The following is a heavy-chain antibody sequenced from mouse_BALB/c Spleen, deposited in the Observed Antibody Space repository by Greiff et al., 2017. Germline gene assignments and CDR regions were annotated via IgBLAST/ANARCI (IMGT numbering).Heavy chain of an antibody. V-gene: IGHV5-12-2*01. CDR3: ARHKKYGSYAYYFDD. D-gene: IGHD2-10*02. J-gene: IGHJ2*01. CDR1: GFTFSSYT. CDR2: ISNGGGST. Sequence: EVHLVESGGGLVQPGGSLKLSCAASGFTFSSYTMSWVRQTPEKRLEWVAYISNGGGSTYYPDTVKGRFTITRDNAKNTHYLQMSSLKSEDTAIYYCARHKKYGSYAYYFDDWGQGTTLTVSS.